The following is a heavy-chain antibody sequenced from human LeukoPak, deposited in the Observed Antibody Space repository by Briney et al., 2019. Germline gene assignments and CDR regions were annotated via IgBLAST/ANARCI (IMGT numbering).Heavy chain of an antibody. CDR2: ISWSSSYI. Sequence: GGAPTLSSVRSGLSCSEYDMKWVRQAQGKGTEWVSSISWSSSYIYYADSVKGRFTISRDNAKNSLYLQMNNLRAEDAAVYYCVRSFPYCGGDCQDAGPWGQGTLVTVSS. V-gene: IGHV3-21*06. CDR1: GLSCSEYD. CDR3: VRSFPYCGGDCQDAGP. D-gene: IGHD2-21*02. J-gene: IGHJ5*02.